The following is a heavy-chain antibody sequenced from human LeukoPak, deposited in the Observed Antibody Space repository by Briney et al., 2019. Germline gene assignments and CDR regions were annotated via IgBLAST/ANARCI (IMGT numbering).Heavy chain of an antibody. V-gene: IGHV1-69*05. D-gene: IGHD3-3*01. CDR2: IIPVFGTT. CDR1: GGTFIHYS. J-gene: IGHJ6*03. CDR3: ARREPYYDFWSGYYNGYMDV. Sequence: ASVKVSCKASGGTFIHYSISWVRQAPGQGLEWMGGIIPVFGTTNYAQKFQGRVTITTDESTSTAYLELSSLRSEDTAVYYCARREPYYDFWSGYYNGYMDVWGKGTTVTVSS.